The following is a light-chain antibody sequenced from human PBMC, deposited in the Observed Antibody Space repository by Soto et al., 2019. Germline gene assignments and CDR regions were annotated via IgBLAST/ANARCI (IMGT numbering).Light chain of an antibody. Sequence: VKLSQSPAERAALSCRTRQSVSSSYLDWYQQKPGKAPKLLIYAASSMHSGIPARFSGSGSGTEFTLTISSLQPEDFAIYYCQQNYSTPGTFGQGTKVDIK. J-gene: IGKJ1*01. CDR1: QSVSSSY. CDR2: AAS. CDR3: QQNYSTPGT. V-gene: IGKV3D-7*01.